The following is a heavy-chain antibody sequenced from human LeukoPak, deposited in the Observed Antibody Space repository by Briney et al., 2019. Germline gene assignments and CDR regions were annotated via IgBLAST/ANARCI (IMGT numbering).Heavy chain of an antibody. Sequence: SETLSLTCAVSGGSISSSNWWCWVRQPPGKGLEWIGEIYHSGSTNYNPSLKSRVTIPVDKSKNQFSLKLSSVTAADTAVYYCARVLWGSYRFFDYWGQGTLVTVSS. CDR2: IYHSGST. CDR1: GGSISSSNW. CDR3: ARVLWGSYRFFDY. D-gene: IGHD3-16*02. V-gene: IGHV4-4*02. J-gene: IGHJ4*02.